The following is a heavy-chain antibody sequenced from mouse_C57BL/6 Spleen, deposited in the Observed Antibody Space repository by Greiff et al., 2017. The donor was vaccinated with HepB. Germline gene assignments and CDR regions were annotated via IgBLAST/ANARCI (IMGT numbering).Heavy chain of an antibody. V-gene: IGHV1-59*01. CDR2: IDPSDSYT. J-gene: IGHJ1*03. Sequence: QVQLQQPGAELVRPGTSVKLSCKASGYTFTSYWMHWVKQRPGQGLEWIGVIDPSDSYTNYNQKFKGKATLTVDTSSSTAYMQLSSLTSEDSAVYYCARGVTTVVDQYFDVWGTGTTVTVSS. CDR3: ARGVTTVVDQYFDV. CDR1: GYTFTSYW. D-gene: IGHD1-1*01.